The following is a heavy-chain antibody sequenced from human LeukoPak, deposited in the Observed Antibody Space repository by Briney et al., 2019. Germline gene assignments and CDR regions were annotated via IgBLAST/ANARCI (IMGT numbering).Heavy chain of an antibody. V-gene: IGHV4-61*02. CDR2: IYTGGST. J-gene: IGHJ3*01. CDR3: ARRLAGATTFLDV. Sequence: SQTLSLTCTVSGGSINSGSYYWIWIRQPAGKGLEWIGRIYTGGSTNYNVSLKSRVTISMDTSKNQFSLKLSSVTAADTAVYYCARRLAGATTFLDVWGQGTLVTVSS. CDR1: GGSINSGSYY. D-gene: IGHD1-26*01.